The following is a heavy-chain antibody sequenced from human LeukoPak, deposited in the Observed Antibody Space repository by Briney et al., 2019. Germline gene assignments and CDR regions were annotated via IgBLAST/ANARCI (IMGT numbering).Heavy chain of an antibody. V-gene: IGHV4-4*02. CDR1: GGSISSSNW. Sequence: TSETLSLTCAVSGGSISSSNWWSWVRQPPGKGLEWIGEIYHSGSTNYNPSLKSRVTISVDESKNQFSLKLSSVTAADTAVYYCARSIVVVPAAFDYWGQGTLVTVSS. D-gene: IGHD2-2*01. J-gene: IGHJ4*02. CDR3: ARSIVVVPAAFDY. CDR2: IYHSGST.